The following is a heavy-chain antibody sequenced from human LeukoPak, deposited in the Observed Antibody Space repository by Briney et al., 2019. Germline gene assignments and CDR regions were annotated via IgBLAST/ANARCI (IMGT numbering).Heavy chain of an antibody. CDR2: ISGSGGST. CDR3: ANPPTVTTIRFDP. D-gene: IGHD4-17*01. CDR1: GFTFSSYA. V-gene: IGHV3-23*01. J-gene: IGHJ5*02. Sequence: GRSLRLSCAASGFTFSSYAMSWVRQAPGKGLEWVSDISGSGGSTYYADSVKGRFTISRDNSKNTPYLQMNSLRAEDTAVYYCANPPTVTTIRFDPWGQGTLVTVSS.